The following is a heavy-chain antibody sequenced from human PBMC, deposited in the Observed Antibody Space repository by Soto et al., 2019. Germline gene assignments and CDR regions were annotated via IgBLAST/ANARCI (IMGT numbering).Heavy chain of an antibody. Sequence: VQLLESGGGLVQPGGSLRLSCAASGFTFSSYAMSWVRQAPGKGLEWVSAISGSGGSTYYADSVKGRFTISRDNSKNTLYLQMNSLRAEDTAVYYCAKVGPYYYDSSGYEYFDYWGQGTLVTVSS. V-gene: IGHV3-23*01. CDR1: GFTFSSYA. CDR2: ISGSGGST. J-gene: IGHJ4*02. CDR3: AKVGPYYYDSSGYEYFDY. D-gene: IGHD3-22*01.